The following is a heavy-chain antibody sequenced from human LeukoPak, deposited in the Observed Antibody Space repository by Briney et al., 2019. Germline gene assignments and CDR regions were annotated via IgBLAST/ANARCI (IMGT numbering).Heavy chain of an antibody. CDR3: ARDAGWGRFDY. D-gene: IGHD1-26*01. J-gene: IGHJ4*02. Sequence: GGSLRLSCADSGFIFSGHWVTWVRQASGKGLEWVANINQDGSVTWYVDSVKGRFPLSRDNAKKSVYLQMNSLRADDTAVYFCARDAGWGRFDYWGQGTLLSVSS. CDR2: INQDGSVT. CDR1: GFIFSGHW. V-gene: IGHV3-7*01.